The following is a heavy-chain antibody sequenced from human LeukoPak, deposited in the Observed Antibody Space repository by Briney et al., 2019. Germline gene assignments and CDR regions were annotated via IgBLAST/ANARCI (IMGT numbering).Heavy chain of an antibody. V-gene: IGHV1-18*01. CDR2: ISAYNGKT. CDR1: GYTLTSYG. Sequence: ASVKVSCKASGYTLTSYGISWVRQAPGQGLEWMGWISAYNGKTNYAQKFQGRVTMTTDTPTSTAYMELRSLRSGDTAVYYCAREHYDILTDYYNEWDYYGMDVWGQGTTVTVSS. CDR3: AREHYDILTDYYNEWDYYGMDV. J-gene: IGHJ6*02. D-gene: IGHD3-9*01.